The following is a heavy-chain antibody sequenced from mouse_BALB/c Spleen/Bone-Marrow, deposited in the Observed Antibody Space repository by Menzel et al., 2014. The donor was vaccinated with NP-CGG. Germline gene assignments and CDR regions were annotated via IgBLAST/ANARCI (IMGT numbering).Heavy chain of an antibody. CDR3: ARGGYRDY. CDR2: VNPYNGGT. CDR1: EYTFTDYY. Sequence: EVQLQQSGPELVKPGASVKMSCKASEYTFTDYYMDWVKQSHGESFEWIGRVNPYNGGTSYNQKFKGKATLTVDKSSTTAYMELNSLTSEDSAVYYCARGGYRDYWGQGTTLTVSS. D-gene: IGHD2-2*01. J-gene: IGHJ2*01. V-gene: IGHV1-19*01.